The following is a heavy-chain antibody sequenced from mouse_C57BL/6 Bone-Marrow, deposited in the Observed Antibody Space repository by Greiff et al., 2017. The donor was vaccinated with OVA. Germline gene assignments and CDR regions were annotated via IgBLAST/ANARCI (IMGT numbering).Heavy chain of an antibody. V-gene: IGHV1-53*01. CDR1: GYTFTSYW. CDR3: ARRGWLLRYYFDY. D-gene: IGHD2-3*01. CDR2: ISPSNGGP. Sequence: VQLQQPGTELVKPGASVKLSCKASGYTFTSYWMHWVKQRPGQGLEWIGNISPSNGGPNYNEKFKSKATLPVDKSSSTAYMQLSSLTSEDSAVYYCARRGWLLRYYFDYWGQGTTLTVSS. J-gene: IGHJ2*01.